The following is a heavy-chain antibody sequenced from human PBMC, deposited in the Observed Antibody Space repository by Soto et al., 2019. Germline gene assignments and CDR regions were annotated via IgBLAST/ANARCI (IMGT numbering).Heavy chain of an antibody. CDR3: AKEFRGVAVAGKGYGMDV. D-gene: IGHD6-19*01. CDR2: ISYDGSNK. Sequence: PGGSLRLSCAASGFTFSSYAMHWVRQAPGKGLEWVAVISYDGSNKYYADSVKGRFTISRDNSKNTLYLQMNSLRAEDTAVYYCAKEFRGVAVAGKGYGMDVWGQGTTVTVSS. CDR1: GFTFSSYA. J-gene: IGHJ6*02. V-gene: IGHV3-30-3*01.